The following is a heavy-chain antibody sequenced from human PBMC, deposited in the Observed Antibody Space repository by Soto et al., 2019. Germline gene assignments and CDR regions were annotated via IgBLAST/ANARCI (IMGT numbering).Heavy chain of an antibody. CDR3: ASQYCSTSSCYPLDY. D-gene: IGHD2-2*01. V-gene: IGHV1-18*01. CDR1: GYTFTSYG. J-gene: IGHJ4*02. Sequence: QVQLVQSGADAKKPGASVKVSCKASGYTFTSYGISWVRQAPGQGLEWMGWISAYNGDTNYAQKLQDRVTMTTDTSTSTAYMELGSLRSDDTAVYYCASQYCSTSSCYPLDYWGQGTLVTVSS. CDR2: ISAYNGDT.